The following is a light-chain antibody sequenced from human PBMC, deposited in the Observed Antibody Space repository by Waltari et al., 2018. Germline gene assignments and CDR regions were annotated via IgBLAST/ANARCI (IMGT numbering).Light chain of an antibody. V-gene: IGLV2-14*03. CDR1: SSDIGAYPY. J-gene: IGLJ2*01. CDR2: NVN. Sequence: QSALPQPASVSGSPGQSITVSCTGTSSDIGAYPYVSWYHQQPGKAPRLLMYNVNSRPSGVSRRCSGSKSDNTASLTISGLQAEDEADYYCASYTKASTLIFGGGTRLTVL. CDR3: ASYTKASTLI.